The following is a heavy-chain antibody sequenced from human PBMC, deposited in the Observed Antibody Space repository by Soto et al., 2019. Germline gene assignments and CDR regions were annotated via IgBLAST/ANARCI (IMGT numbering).Heavy chain of an antibody. CDR2: IYYSGST. V-gene: IGHV4-39*01. D-gene: IGHD3-10*01. CDR3: ATGMVRDPPCWGAFDI. J-gene: IGHJ3*02. CDR1: GGSISSSSYY. Sequence: QLQLQESGPGLVKPSETLSLTCTVSGGSISSSSYYWGWIRQPPGKGLEWIGSIYYSGSTYYNPSLKSRVTISVDTSKNQFSLKLSSVTAADTAVYYCATGMVRDPPCWGAFDIWGQGTMVTVSS.